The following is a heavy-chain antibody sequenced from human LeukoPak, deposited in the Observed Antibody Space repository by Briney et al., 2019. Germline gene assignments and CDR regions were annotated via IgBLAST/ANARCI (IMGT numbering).Heavy chain of an antibody. Sequence: ASETLSLTCTVSGGSNSSISYYWGWIRQPPGKGLEWIGSIYYSGSTYYNPSLKSRVTISVDTSKNQFSLKLSSVTAADTAVYYCARGDITMIVVVSYYFDYWGQGTLVTVSS. CDR2: IYYSGST. CDR1: GGSNSSISYY. J-gene: IGHJ4*02. D-gene: IGHD3-22*01. CDR3: ARGDITMIVVVSYYFDY. V-gene: IGHV4-39*07.